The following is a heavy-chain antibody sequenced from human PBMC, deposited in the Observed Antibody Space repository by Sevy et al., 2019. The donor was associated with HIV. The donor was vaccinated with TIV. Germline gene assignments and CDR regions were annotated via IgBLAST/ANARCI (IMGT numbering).Heavy chain of an antibody. CDR1: GYSISSGYY. Sequence: SETLSLTCDVSGYSISSGYYGGWIRQPPGKGLEWIGSIYHSGSTYYNPSLKGRVTITVDTSKNQFSLKLRSVTAADTAVYYCARTLREDFDSSASAFDIWGQGTMVTVSS. CDR3: ARTLREDFDSSASAFDI. D-gene: IGHD3-22*01. J-gene: IGHJ3*02. V-gene: IGHV4-38-2*01. CDR2: IYHSGST.